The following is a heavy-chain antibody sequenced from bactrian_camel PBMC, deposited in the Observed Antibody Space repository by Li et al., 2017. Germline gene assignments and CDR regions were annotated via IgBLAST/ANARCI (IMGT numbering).Heavy chain of an antibody. D-gene: IGHD1*01. CDR3: QADYCTYDVRRARVA. V-gene: IGHV3S53*01. Sequence: HVQLVESGGGSVQPGGSLRLSCTASGDTDNVYCMGWFRQAPGKEREAVAAIDGEGDTTYADSVKGRFTISQDNTKNTVYYLQMNSLKPEDTAMYSCQADYCTYDVRRARVAWGQGTQVTVS. J-gene: IGHJ4*01. CDR2: IDGEGDT. CDR1: GDTDNVYC.